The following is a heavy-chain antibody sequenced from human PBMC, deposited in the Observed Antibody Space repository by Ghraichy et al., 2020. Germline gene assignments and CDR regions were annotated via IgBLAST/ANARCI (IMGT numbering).Heavy chain of an antibody. CDR2: IYYSGST. V-gene: IGHV4-59*01. CDR3: ASSLYSSGSLDY. D-gene: IGHD6-19*01. CDR1: GGSISSYY. Sequence: SQTLSLTCTVSGGSISSYYWSWIRQPPGKGLEWIGYIYYSGSTNYNPSLKSRVTISVDTSKNQFSLKLSSVTAADTAVYYCASSLYSSGSLDYWGQGTLVTVSS. J-gene: IGHJ4*02.